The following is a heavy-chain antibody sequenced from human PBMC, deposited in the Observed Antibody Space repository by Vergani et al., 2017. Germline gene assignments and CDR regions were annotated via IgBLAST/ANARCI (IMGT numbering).Heavy chain of an antibody. CDR2: ISAYNGNT. CDR3: AREAFSYSSSWQNDY. Sequence: QVQLVQSGAEVKKPGASVKVSCKASGYTFTSYGISWVRQTPGQGLEWMGWISAYNGNTKYAQKLQGRVTMTTDTTTSRAYMELRSLRSDDTAVYYCAREAFSYSSSWQNDYWGQGTLVTVSS. V-gene: IGHV1-18*01. CDR1: GYTFTSYG. J-gene: IGHJ4*02. D-gene: IGHD6-13*01.